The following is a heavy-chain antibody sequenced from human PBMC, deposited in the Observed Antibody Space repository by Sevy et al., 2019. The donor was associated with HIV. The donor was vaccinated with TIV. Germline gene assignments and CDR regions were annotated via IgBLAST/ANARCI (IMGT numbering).Heavy chain of an antibody. CDR1: GFTFSSYA. J-gene: IGHJ4*02. Sequence: GGSLRLSCAASGFTFSSYAMHWVRQAPGKGLEWVAVISYDGSNKYYADSVKGRFTISRDNSKNTPYLQMNSLRAEDTAVYYCARDGVNWGPRGYFDYWGQGTLVTVSS. CDR3: ARDGVNWGPRGYFDY. V-gene: IGHV3-30-3*01. CDR2: ISYDGSNK. D-gene: IGHD7-27*01.